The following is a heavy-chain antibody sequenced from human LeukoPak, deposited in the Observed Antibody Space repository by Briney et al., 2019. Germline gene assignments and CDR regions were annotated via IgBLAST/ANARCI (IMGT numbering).Heavy chain of an antibody. J-gene: IGHJ4*02. CDR1: GVSISSCYYY. V-gene: IGHV4-30-4*01. CDR2: IYYSGST. Sequence: KPSQSLSLTCTVSGVSISSCYYYWGWIRQPPGKGLEGIGYIYYSGSTYYNSSLKSRVIISVDASKNQYSLKLSLLTAADAAVYYCARVPGYNEQNDFDYWGQGPLLTVP. D-gene: IGHD5-24*01. CDR3: ARVPGYNEQNDFDY.